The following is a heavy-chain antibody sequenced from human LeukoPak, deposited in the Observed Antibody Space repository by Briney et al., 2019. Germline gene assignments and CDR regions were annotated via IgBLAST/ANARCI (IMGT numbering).Heavy chain of an antibody. CDR2: INHSGST. V-gene: IGHV4-34*01. Sequence: PSETLSLTCAVYGGSFSGYYWSWIRQPPGKGLEWIGEINHSGSTNYNPSLKSRVTISVDTSKNQFSLKLSSVTAADTAVYYCATYLGCSSTSCYGNWFDPWGQGTLVTVSS. CDR1: GGSFSGYY. CDR3: ATYLGCSSTSCYGNWFDP. D-gene: IGHD2-2*01. J-gene: IGHJ5*02.